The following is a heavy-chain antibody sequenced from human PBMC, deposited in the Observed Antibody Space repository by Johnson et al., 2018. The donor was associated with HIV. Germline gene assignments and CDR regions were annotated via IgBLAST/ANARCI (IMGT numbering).Heavy chain of an antibody. CDR2: ISSTGGDK. J-gene: IGHJ3*02. CDR3: AKGSRARAVYDFWSGVPDAFDI. D-gene: IGHD3-3*01. Sequence: APGKGLEWVSSISSTGGDKYYVDSVKGRFTISRDNSKNTLYLQMNSLRPEDTAVYYCAKGSRARAVYDFWSGVPDAFDIWGQGTMVTVSS. V-gene: IGHV3-23*01.